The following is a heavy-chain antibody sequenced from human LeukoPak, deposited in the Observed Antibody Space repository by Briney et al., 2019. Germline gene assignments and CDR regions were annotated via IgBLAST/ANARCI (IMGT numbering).Heavy chain of an antibody. Sequence: SETLSLTCTVSGYSISSGYYWGWIRQPPGKGLEWIGSIYHSGSTDYNPSLKSRVTISEDTSKNQFSLKLSSVTAADTAVYYCAREATVTTLDYWGQGTLVTVSS. D-gene: IGHD4-17*01. CDR2: IYHSGST. V-gene: IGHV4-38-2*02. CDR3: AREATVTTLDY. CDR1: GYSISSGYY. J-gene: IGHJ4*02.